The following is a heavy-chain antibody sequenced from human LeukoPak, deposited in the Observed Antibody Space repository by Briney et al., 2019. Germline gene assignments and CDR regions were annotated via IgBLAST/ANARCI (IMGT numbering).Heavy chain of an antibody. CDR3: ARRRSITMVRGVPERGPKPFDY. J-gene: IGHJ4*02. D-gene: IGHD3-10*01. V-gene: IGHV4-38-2*02. CDR1: GGSISGYY. Sequence: SETLSLTCTVSGGSISGYYWGWIRQPPGKGLEWIGSIYHSGSTYYNPSLKSRVTISVDTSKNQFSLKLSSVTAADTAVYYCARRRSITMVRGVPERGPKPFDYWGQGTLVTVSS. CDR2: IYHSGST.